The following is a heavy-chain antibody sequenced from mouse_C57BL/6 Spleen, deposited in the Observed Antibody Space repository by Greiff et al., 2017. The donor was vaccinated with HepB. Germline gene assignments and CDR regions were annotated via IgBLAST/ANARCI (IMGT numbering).Heavy chain of an antibody. Sequence: EVKLQESGPGLVKPSQSLSLTCSVTGYSITSGYSWNWIRQFPGNKLAWMGYISYDGSNNYNPSLKNRISITRDTSKNQFFLKLNSVTTEDTATYYCARDPTVVAREFAYWGQGTLVTVSA. CDR2: ISYDGSN. CDR3: ARDPTVVAREFAY. D-gene: IGHD1-1*01. CDR1: GYSITSGYS. J-gene: IGHJ3*01. V-gene: IGHV3-6*01.